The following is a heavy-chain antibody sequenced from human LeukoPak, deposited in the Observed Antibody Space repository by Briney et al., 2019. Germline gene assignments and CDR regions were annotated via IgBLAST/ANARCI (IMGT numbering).Heavy chain of an antibody. CDR1: GGSFSGYY. Sequence: SETLSLTCAVYGGSFSGYYWSWIRQPPGKGLEWIGEINHSGSTNYNPSLKSRVTISVDTSKNQFSLKLSSVTAADTAVYYCARVRYYGMDVWGQGTTVTVSS. J-gene: IGHJ6*02. V-gene: IGHV4-34*01. CDR2: INHSGST. CDR3: ARVRYYGMDV.